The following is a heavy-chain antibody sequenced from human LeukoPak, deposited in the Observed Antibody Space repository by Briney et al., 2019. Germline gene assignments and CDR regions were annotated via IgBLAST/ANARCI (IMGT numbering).Heavy chain of an antibody. D-gene: IGHD1-1*01. Sequence: GGSLRLSCTASGFPFIEYSMNWVRQVPGKGLEWIAYIGINSGNTKYADSVRGRFTISADKTKNSLYLQMNSLRVDDTAVYYCARDHNYAFDNWGQGTLVSVAS. CDR1: GFPFIEYS. CDR2: IGINSGNT. CDR3: ARDHNYAFDN. J-gene: IGHJ4*02. V-gene: IGHV3-48*01.